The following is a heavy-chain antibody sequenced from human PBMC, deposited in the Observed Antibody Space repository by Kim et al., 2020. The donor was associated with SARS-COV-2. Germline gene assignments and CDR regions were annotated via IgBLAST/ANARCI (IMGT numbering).Heavy chain of an antibody. CDR1: GFTFTTYW. D-gene: IGHD6-25*01. CDR2: IKQDGSVK. V-gene: IGHV3-7*01. Sequence: GGSLRLSCAASGFTFTTYWMTWVRQAPGKGLEWVANIKQDGSVKSYVDSVRGRFTISRDNAKTSLYLQMNSLRDEDTAVYYCVRNRGFNSFDYWGQGTLVPSP. J-gene: IGHJ4*02. CDR3: VRNRGFNSFDY.